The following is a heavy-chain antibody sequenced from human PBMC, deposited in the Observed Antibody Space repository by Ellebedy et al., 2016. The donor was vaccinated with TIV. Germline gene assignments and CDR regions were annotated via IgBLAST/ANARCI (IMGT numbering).Heavy chain of an antibody. D-gene: IGHD4-17*01. CDR3: ATDCYGDYGDNWFDP. J-gene: IGHJ5*02. V-gene: IGHV1-18*01. CDR1: GYTFTSYG. CDR2: ISAYNGNT. Sequence: ASVKVSCXASGYTFTSYGISWVRQAPGQGLEWMGWISAYNGNTNYAQKLQGRVTMTTDTSTSTAYMELSSLRSEDTAVYYCATDCYGDYGDNWFDPWGQGTLVTVSS.